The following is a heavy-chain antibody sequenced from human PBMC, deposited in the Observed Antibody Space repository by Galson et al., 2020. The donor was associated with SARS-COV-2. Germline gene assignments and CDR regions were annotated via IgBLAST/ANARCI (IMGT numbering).Heavy chain of an antibody. Sequence: SETMSLTCAVAAVSKSTTTSWCWIRLAPGKRLAWVGTVYPSGSTYFNPSLKSRVTISLDTSTNQFSLRLTSVTAADTALYYCARQGVTMIVLLTVPGWFFDLGGRGTLVTVSS. CDR2: VYPSGST. CDR1: AVSKSTTTS. CDR3: ARQGVTMIVLLTVPGWFFDL. J-gene: IGHJ2*01. D-gene: IGHD3-22*01. V-gene: IGHV4-38-2*01.